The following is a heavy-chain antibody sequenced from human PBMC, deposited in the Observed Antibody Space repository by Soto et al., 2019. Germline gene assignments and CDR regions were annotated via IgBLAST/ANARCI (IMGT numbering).Heavy chain of an antibody. Sequence: SETLSLTCTVSGGSISSMSYFWGWLRQPPGEGLEWIASIYYGGSTFYNASLKSRVTISIDTSKNQFSLKLNAVTAADTAVYYCARDAISIAAAGEFEYWGLGSLVTVSS. J-gene: IGHJ4*02. D-gene: IGHD6-13*01. V-gene: IGHV4-39*07. CDR1: GGSISSMSYF. CDR3: ARDAISIAAAGEFEY. CDR2: IYYGGST.